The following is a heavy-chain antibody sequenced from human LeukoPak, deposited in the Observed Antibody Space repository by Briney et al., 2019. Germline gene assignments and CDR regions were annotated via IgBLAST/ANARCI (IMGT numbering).Heavy chain of an antibody. J-gene: IGHJ4*02. V-gene: IGHV1-69*05. CDR2: IIPIFGTA. D-gene: IGHD6-13*01. Sequence: SVKVSCKAPGYTFTSYDISWVRQAPGQGLEWMGRIIPIFGTANYAQKFQGRVTITTDESTSTAYMELSSLRSEDTAVYYCAADSSSFGPWFDYWGQGTLVTVSS. CDR1: GYTFTSYD. CDR3: AADSSSFGPWFDY.